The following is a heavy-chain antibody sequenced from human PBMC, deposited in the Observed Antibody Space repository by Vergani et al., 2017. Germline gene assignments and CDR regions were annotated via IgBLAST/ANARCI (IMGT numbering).Heavy chain of an antibody. V-gene: IGHV4-61*02. D-gene: IGHD6-13*01. CDR2: FYTGGGT. CDR1: GGSISSGSFY. J-gene: IGHJ6*02. Sequence: QVQLQESGPGLVRPSQTLSLTCTVSGGSISSGSFYWSWFRQPAGKGLEWIGRFYTGGGTSYNPSLKSRVPISVDTSKNQFPRQLSSVTAADTAVYYCAIVPLYSTTLPFLLLDMDVWGQGTTVTVSS. CDR3: AIVPLYSTTLPFLLLDMDV.